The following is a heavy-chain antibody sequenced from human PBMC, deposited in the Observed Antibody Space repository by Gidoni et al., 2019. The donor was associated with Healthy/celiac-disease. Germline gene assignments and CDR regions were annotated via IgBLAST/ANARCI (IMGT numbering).Heavy chain of an antibody. D-gene: IGHD3-22*01. CDR2: IYYRGST. CDR3: ARMVRSPDSSGYYAVGYYMDV. V-gene: IGHV4-59*01. J-gene: IGHJ6*03. CDR1: GGSISSYY. Sequence: QESGPGLVKPSETLSLTCTVSGGSISSYYWSWIRQPPGKGLEWIGYIYYRGSTNYNPSLKSRVTISVDTSKNQFSLKLSSVTAADTAVYYCARMVRSPDSSGYYAVGYYMDVWGKGTTVTVSS.